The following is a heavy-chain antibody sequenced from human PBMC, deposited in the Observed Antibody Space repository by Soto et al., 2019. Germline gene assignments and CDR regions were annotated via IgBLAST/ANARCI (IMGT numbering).Heavy chain of an antibody. CDR2: ISSSSTI. J-gene: IGHJ6*03. Sequence: EVQLVESGGGLVQPGGSLRLSCAASGFTFSSYSMNWVRQAPGKGLEWVSYISSSSTIYYADSVKGRFTISRDNAKNSLYLQMNSLRAEDTAVYYCARDGYCSGGSCYIYYYYYMDVWGKGTTVTVSS. CDR1: GFTFSSYS. D-gene: IGHD2-15*01. CDR3: ARDGYCSGGSCYIYYYYYMDV. V-gene: IGHV3-48*01.